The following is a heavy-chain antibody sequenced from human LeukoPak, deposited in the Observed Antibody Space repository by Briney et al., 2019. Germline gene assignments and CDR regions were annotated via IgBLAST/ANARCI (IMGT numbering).Heavy chain of an antibody. CDR3: ARHGTFFDP. CDR1: GGIFSSYA. CDR2: IIPNSGGT. Sequence: GASVKVSCKASGGIFSSYAISWVRQAPGQGLEWMGGIIPNSGGTNYAQKFQGRVTMTRDTSISTAYMELSRLRSDDTAMYYCARHGTFFDPWGQGTLVTVSS. D-gene: IGHD1-26*01. V-gene: IGHV1-2*02. J-gene: IGHJ5*02.